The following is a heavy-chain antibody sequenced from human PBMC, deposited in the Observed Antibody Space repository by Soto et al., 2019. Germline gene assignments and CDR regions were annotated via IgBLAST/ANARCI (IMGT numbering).Heavy chain of an antibody. D-gene: IGHD3-10*01. V-gene: IGHV3-13*01. CDR1: GFTFSSYD. CDR2: IGTAGDT. CDR3: ARYKSVGELGDDAFDI. J-gene: IGHJ3*02. Sequence: EVQLVESGGGLVQPGGSLRLSCAASGFTFSSYDMHWVRQATGKGLEWVSAIGTAGDTYYPGSVKGRFTISRENAKNSLYLQMNSLRAEDTAVYYCARYKSVGELGDDAFDIWGQGTMVTVSS.